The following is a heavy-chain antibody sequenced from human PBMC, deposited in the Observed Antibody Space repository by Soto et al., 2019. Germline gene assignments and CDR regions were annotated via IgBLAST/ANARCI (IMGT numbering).Heavy chain of an antibody. D-gene: IGHD4-4*01. CDR1: GYTFTSYY. V-gene: IGHV1-46*01. CDR3: ARAGMTTVTMHGWYYFDY. Sequence: QVQLVQSGAEVKKPGASVKASCKASGYTFTSYYMHWVRQAPGQGLEWMGIINPSGGSTSYAQKFQGRVTMTRDTSTSTDYMELSSLRSEDTAVYYCARAGMTTVTMHGWYYFDYGGQGTLVTVSS. CDR2: INPSGGST. J-gene: IGHJ4*02.